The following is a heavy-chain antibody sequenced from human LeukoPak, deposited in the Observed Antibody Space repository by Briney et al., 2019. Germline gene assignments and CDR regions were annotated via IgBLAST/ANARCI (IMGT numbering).Heavy chain of an antibody. J-gene: IGHJ6*02. CDR1: GFTFDDYA. CDR3: AKDISDRWLQDYYYYYGMDV. CDR2: ISWNSGSI. Sequence: PGGSLRLSCAASGFTFDDYAMHWFRQAPGKGLEWVSGISWNSGSIGYADSVKGRFTISRDNAKNSLYLQMNSLRAEDTALYYCAKDISDRWLQDYYYYYGMDVWGQGTTVTVSS. V-gene: IGHV3-9*01. D-gene: IGHD5-12*01.